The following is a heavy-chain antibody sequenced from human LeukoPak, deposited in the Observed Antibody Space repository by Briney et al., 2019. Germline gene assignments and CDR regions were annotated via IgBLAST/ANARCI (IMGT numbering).Heavy chain of an antibody. CDR3: ARDKIAVAEIAHYY. J-gene: IGHJ4*02. Sequence: SVKVSCKASGGTFSSYAISWVRQAPGQGLEWMGRIIPILGIANYAQKFQGRVTITADKSTSTAYMELSSLRSEDTAVHYCARDKIAVAEIAHYYWGQGTLITVSS. CDR1: GGTFSSYA. V-gene: IGHV1-69*04. CDR2: IIPILGIA. D-gene: IGHD6-19*01.